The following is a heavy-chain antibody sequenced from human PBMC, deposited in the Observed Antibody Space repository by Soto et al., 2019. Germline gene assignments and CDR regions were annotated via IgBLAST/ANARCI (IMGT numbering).Heavy chain of an antibody. CDR3: ARQRRGGYWFDP. J-gene: IGHJ5*02. CDR1: GLSVTNGDYD. CDR2: IYYSETS. V-gene: IGHV4-30-4*08. Sequence: TSETLSITCAFPGLSVTNGDYDWSWMRQSPGKGLEWIGNIYYSETSSYNPSLNRRLSISIDTSRNQFSLQLTSVTAADTAIYYCARQRRGGYWFDPWGQGTMVTVSS.